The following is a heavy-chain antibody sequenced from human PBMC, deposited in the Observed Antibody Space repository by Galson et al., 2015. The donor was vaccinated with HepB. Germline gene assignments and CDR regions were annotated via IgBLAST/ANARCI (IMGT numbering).Heavy chain of an antibody. V-gene: IGHV1-2*06. CDR2: INPNSGGT. Sequence: SVKVSCKASGYTFTGYYMHWVRQAPGQGLEWMGRINPNSGGTNYAQKFQGRVTMTRDTSISTAYMELSRLRSDDTAVYYCARHLRSARRADYYYYMDVWGKGTTVTVSS. CDR1: GYTFTGYY. D-gene: IGHD6-6*01. CDR3: ARHLRSARRADYYYYMDV. J-gene: IGHJ6*03.